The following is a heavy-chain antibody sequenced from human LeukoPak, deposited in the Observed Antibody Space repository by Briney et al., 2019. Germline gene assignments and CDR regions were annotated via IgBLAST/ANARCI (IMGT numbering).Heavy chain of an antibody. D-gene: IGHD3-10*01. V-gene: IGHV3-23*01. CDR1: GFTFSSYA. CDR3: ARATSETSYNY. CDR2: ISGSGGST. Sequence: GGSLRLSCAASGFTFSSYAMSWVRQAPGKGLEWVSAISGSGGSTYYADSVKGRFTISRGNSKNTLYLQMNSLRAEDTAVYYCARATSETSYNYWGQGTLVTVSS. J-gene: IGHJ4*02.